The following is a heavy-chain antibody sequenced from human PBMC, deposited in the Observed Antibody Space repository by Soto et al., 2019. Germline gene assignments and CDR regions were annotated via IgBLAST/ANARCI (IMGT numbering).Heavy chain of an antibody. CDR2: IYHSGRT. D-gene: IGHD2-15*01. J-gene: IGHJ4*02. V-gene: IGHV4-31*03. Sequence: SETLSLTCTVSGGSISDGYYYWSWVRQNPGKGPEWIGHIYHSGRTYYNPSLKSRVSISIDTSKNQFSLHLSSVTAADTAVYYCARWVEVSLDYFDSWGQGNPVTVSS. CDR1: GGSISDGYYY. CDR3: ARWVEVSLDYFDS.